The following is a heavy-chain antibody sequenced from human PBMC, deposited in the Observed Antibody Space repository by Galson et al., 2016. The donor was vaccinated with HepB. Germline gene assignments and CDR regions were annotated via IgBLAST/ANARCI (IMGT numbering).Heavy chain of an antibody. D-gene: IGHD4-17*01. CDR1: GFTVSSNY. V-gene: IGHV3-66*02. CDR3: ARGVYGDHGWFDY. J-gene: IGHJ4*02. Sequence: SLRLSCAASGFTVSSNYMTWVRQAPGKGLEYVSVIYSGGTTYYADSVKGRSTISRDNSKNKLFLQMNPLRAESTAVYYCARGVYGDHGWFDYWGQGTLVTVSS. CDR2: IYSGGTT.